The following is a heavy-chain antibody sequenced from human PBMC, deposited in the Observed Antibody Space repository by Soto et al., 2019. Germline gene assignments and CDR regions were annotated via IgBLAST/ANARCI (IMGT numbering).Heavy chain of an antibody. J-gene: IGHJ1*01. Sequence: ASVKVSCKASGYTFTSYYMHWVRQAPGQGLEWMGIINPSGGSTSYAQKFQGRVTMTRDTSTSTVYMELSSLRSEDTAVYYCARDLRREGGVVPAANEVYFQHWGQGTLVTVSS. CDR3: ARDLRREGGVVPAANEVYFQH. V-gene: IGHV1-46*03. CDR2: INPSGGST. D-gene: IGHD2-2*01. CDR1: GYTFTSYY.